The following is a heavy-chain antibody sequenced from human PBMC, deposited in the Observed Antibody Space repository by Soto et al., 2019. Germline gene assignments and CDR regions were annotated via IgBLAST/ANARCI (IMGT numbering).Heavy chain of an antibody. V-gene: IGHV3-48*04. Sequence: PGGSLRLSCVASGFASGFTFSSYAMSWVRQAPGKGLEWVAYISSGSDTIHYADSVRGRFTVSRDNAKNSLYLQMNSLRVEDTALYYCARDRAAGGYWGQGTLVTVS. CDR3: ARDRAAGGY. J-gene: IGHJ4*02. D-gene: IGHD6-13*01. CDR2: ISSGSDTI. CDR1: GFTFSSYA.